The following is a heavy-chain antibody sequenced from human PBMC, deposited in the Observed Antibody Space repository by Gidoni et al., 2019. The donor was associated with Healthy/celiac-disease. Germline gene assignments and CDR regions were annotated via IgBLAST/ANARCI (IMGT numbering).Heavy chain of an antibody. Sequence: EVQLVESGGGLFQPGGSLRLSCAASGFTFSSYWLSWVRQAPGKGLEWVANIKQDGSEKYYVDSVKGLFTISRDNAKNSLYLQMNSRRAEDTAVYYCARDPQKWYYFDYWGQGTLVTVSS. D-gene: IGHD2-15*01. CDR1: GFTFSSYW. J-gene: IGHJ4*02. CDR3: ARDPQKWYYFDY. V-gene: IGHV3-7*03. CDR2: IKQDGSEK.